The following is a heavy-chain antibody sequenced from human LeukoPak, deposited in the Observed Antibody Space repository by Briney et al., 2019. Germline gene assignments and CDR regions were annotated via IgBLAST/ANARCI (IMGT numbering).Heavy chain of an antibody. CDR1: GDSVSNNSAA. CDR3: ARVSAWYEFDY. V-gene: IGHV6-1*01. J-gene: IGHJ4*02. Sequence: SQTLSLTCAISGDSVSNNSAAWTWIRQSPSRGLEWLGRTYYRSRWYNDYAVSVKSRIIINPDTSKNQFSLQLNSVTPEDTAVYYCARVSAWYEFDYWSQGTLVTVSS. D-gene: IGHD6-19*01. CDR2: TYYRSRWYN.